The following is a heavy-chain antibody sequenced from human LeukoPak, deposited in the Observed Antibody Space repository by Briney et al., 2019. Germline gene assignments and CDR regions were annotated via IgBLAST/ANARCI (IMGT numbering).Heavy chain of an antibody. V-gene: IGHV4-61*02. CDR3: ARATYYMDV. J-gene: IGHJ6*03. Sequence: SETLSLTCTVSGGSISSGSYYWSWIRQPAGKGLEWIRRIYTSGSTNYNPSLKSRVTISVDTSKNQFSLKLSSVTAADTAVYYCARATYYMDVWGKGTTVTISS. CDR1: GGSISSGSYY. CDR2: IYTSGST.